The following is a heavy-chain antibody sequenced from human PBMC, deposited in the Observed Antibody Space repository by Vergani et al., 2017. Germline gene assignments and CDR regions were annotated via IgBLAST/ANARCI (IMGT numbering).Heavy chain of an antibody. J-gene: IGHJ5*02. D-gene: IGHD6-13*01. Sequence: QLQLQESGPGLVKPSETLSLTCSVSGGSIRSSNYYWGWIRQPPGKGLEWIGTIYYSGSTYYNPSLKSRVTISVDTSKNQFSLKLSSVTAADTAVYYCAGDTHSWQRADRWGQGLLVSVSS. CDR2: IYYSGST. CDR1: GGSIRSSNYY. V-gene: IGHV4-39*01. CDR3: AGDTHSWQRADR.